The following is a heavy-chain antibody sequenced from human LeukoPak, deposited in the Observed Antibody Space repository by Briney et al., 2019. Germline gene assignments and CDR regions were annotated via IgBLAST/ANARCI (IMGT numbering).Heavy chain of an antibody. CDR1: GFTFSSYG. D-gene: IGHD6-13*01. V-gene: IGHV3-30*18. J-gene: IGHJ4*02. CDR2: ISYDGSNK. Sequence: GGSLRLSCAASGFTFSSYGMHWVRQAPGKGLEWVAVISYDGSNKYYADSVKGRFTIPRGNSKNTLYLQMNSLRAEATAVYYCAKDEGQQQLEYYFDYWGQGTLVTVSS. CDR3: AKDEGQQQLEYYFDY.